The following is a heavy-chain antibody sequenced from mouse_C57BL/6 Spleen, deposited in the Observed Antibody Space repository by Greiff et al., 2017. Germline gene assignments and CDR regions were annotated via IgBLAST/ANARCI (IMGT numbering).Heavy chain of an antibody. CDR2: FYPGSGSI. CDR1: GYTFTEYT. V-gene: IGHV1-62-2*01. CDR3: ARHEDYGNYPYYAMDY. J-gene: IGHJ4*01. Sequence: QVQLQQSGAELVKPGASVKLSCKASGYTFTEYTIHWVKQRSGKGLEWSGWFYPGSGSIKYNEKFKDKATLTADKSSSTVYMELSRWTSEDSAVYSCARHEDYGNYPYYAMDYWCQGTSVTVSS. D-gene: IGHD2-1*01.